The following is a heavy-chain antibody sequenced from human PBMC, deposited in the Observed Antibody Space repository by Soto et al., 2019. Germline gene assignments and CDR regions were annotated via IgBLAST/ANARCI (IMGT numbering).Heavy chain of an antibody. CDR2: IYPGDSDT. V-gene: IGHV5-51*01. Sequence: PGESLKISCKGSGYSFTSYWIGWVRQMPGKGLEWMGIIYPGDSDTRYSPSFQGQVTISADKSISTAYLQWSSLKASDTAMYYCARLVGYSYRYYYYGMDVWGQGTTVTVSS. J-gene: IGHJ6*02. CDR1: GYSFTSYW. D-gene: IGHD5-18*01. CDR3: ARLVGYSYRYYYYGMDV.